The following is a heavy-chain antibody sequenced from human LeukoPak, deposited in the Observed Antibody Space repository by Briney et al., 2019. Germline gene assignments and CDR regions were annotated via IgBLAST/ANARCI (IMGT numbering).Heavy chain of an antibody. D-gene: IGHD3-22*01. CDR3: ARVRNYHDSSGYFDY. CDR2: INSDGSST. V-gene: IGHV3-74*01. J-gene: IGHJ4*02. CDR1: GFTFSSYW. Sequence: GALRLSCAASGFTFSSYWMHWVRQAPGKVLVWVSRINSDGSSTSYADSVKGRFTISRDNAKNTLYLQMNSLRAEDTAVYYCARVRNYHDSSGYFDYWGQGTLASVSA.